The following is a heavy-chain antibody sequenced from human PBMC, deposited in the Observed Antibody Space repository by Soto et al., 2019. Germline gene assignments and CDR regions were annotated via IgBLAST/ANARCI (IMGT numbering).Heavy chain of an antibody. Sequence: PGGSLRLSCAASGFTFSSYAMTWVRQAPGKGLEWVSVISGSGGSTHYADSVKGRSTIARDNSKNTLYLQVNSLRAEDTAVYYCAKEADISGYNPDDWGQGTQVTVSS. D-gene: IGHD3-22*01. J-gene: IGHJ4*02. CDR3: AKEADISGYNPDD. V-gene: IGHV3-23*01. CDR1: GFTFSSYA. CDR2: ISGSGGST.